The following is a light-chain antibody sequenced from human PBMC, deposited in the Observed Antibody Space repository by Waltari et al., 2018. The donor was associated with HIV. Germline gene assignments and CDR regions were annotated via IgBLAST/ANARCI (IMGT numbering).Light chain of an antibody. J-gene: IGLJ3*02. CDR3: ATWDDSLNACV. V-gene: IGLV1-44*01. CDR2: DYG. CDR1: SYNIGRTT. Sequence: QSVLNQSPSASGTPSKRVIISCSGRSYNIGRTTVPWYQQFPVTAPKPLIYDYGKRPSGVPDRFSGSKSATSASLAISGLRSEDEADYYCATWDDSLNACVFGGGTKLTVL.